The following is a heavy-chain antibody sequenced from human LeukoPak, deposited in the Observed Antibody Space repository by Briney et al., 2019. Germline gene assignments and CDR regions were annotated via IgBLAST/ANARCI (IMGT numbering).Heavy chain of an antibody. CDR1: GGSISSYY. J-gene: IGHJ4*02. V-gene: IGHV4-59*08. CDR2: IYYSGST. D-gene: IGHD6-13*01. CDR3: ARHGSSWYLGLGFDY. Sequence: PSETLSLTCTVSGGSISSYYWNWIRQPPGKGLEWIGYIYYSGSTNYNPSLKSRVTISVDTSKNQFSLKLSSVTAADTAVYYCARHGSSWYLGLGFDYWGQGTLVTVSS.